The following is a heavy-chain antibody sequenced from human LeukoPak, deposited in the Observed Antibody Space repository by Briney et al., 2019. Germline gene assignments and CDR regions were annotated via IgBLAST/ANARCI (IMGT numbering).Heavy chain of an antibody. V-gene: IGHV4-61*02. J-gene: IGHJ5*02. CDR1: GGSISSGTYY. CDR2: IYPSGST. CDR3: ARVFSYPLRAPFDP. Sequence: SETLSLTCTVSGGSISSGTYYWNWIWQPAGKGLEWIGRIYPSGSTNYNPSLKSRVTISVDTSKNQFSLKMSSVTAADTAVYYCARVFSYPLRAPFDPWGQGTLVTVSS. D-gene: IGHD3-3*01.